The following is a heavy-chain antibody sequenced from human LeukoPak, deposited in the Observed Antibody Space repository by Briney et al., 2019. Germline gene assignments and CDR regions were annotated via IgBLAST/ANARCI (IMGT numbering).Heavy chain of an antibody. D-gene: IGHD3-22*01. CDR2: IVGSGGPT. Sequence: PGRSLRLSCAASGFTFSSYAMSWVRQAPGEGLEWVSSIVGSGGPTYYADSVKGRFTISRDNSKNTLYLQMNSLRAEDTAVYYCAGGYYFDYWGQGTLVTVSS. CDR1: GFTFSSYA. J-gene: IGHJ4*02. CDR3: AGGYYFDY. V-gene: IGHV3-23*01.